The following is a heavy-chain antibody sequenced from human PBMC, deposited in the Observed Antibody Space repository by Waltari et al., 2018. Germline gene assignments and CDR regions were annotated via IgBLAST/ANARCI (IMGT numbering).Heavy chain of an antibody. CDR3: ATKRESSASGFDY. Sequence: QLQLQESGPGLVKPSETLSFTCTVSGGSISSSSYYWGWIRQPPGKGLEWSGSIYYSAITYYNPALKSRVTISVDTSKNQFSLKLSAGTAADTAVYYCATKRESSASGFDYWGQGTLVTVSS. V-gene: IGHV4-39*01. J-gene: IGHJ4*02. CDR2: IYYSAIT. D-gene: IGHD6-19*01. CDR1: GGSISSSSYY.